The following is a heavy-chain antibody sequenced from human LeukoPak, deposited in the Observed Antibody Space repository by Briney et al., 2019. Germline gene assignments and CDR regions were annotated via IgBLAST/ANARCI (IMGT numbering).Heavy chain of an antibody. J-gene: IGHJ5*02. CDR1: GXSFTNYW. D-gene: IGHD6-13*01. CDR2: IYPGDSDT. V-gene: IGHV5-51*01. Sequence: GESLKISCEGSGXSFTNYWSGWVRQMPGKGLEWMGIIYPGDSDTRYSPSFQGQVTISADKSISTAYLQWSSLKASDTAMYYCARRAAGTWWFDPWGQGTLVTVSS. CDR3: ARRAAGTWWFDP.